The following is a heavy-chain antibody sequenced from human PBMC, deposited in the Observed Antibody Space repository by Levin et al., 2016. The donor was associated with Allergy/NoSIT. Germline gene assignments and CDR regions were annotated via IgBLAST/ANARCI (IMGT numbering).Heavy chain of an antibody. CDR2: IYYSGSK. Sequence: SETLSLTCTVSGDSITSGTYYWGWIRQSPGKGLEWIGTIYYSGSKYYNPSLKSRVTMSVDTAKNQVSLDLSSVTAADTATYYCARRRALLIWIGEVPAGFGLDVWGQGTTVTVSS. V-gene: IGHV4-39*01. J-gene: IGHJ6*02. CDR3: ARRRALLIWIGEVPAGFGLDV. D-gene: IGHD3-10*01. CDR1: GDSITSGTYY.